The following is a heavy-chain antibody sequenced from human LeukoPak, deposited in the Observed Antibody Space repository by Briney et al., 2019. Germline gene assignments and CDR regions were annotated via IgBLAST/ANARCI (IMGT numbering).Heavy chain of an antibody. V-gene: IGHV4-39*01. D-gene: IGHD6-19*01. CDR1: GGSISSSNYY. Sequence: PSETLSLTCGVSGGSISSSNYYWGWIRQPPGKGLEWIGSIYYSGSTYYSPSLQSRVTISVDRSKNQFSLKLSSVTAADTAVHYCARQGSLGWRIDAFDIWGQGTLVTVSS. CDR3: ARQGSLGWRIDAFDI. CDR2: IYYSGST. J-gene: IGHJ3*02.